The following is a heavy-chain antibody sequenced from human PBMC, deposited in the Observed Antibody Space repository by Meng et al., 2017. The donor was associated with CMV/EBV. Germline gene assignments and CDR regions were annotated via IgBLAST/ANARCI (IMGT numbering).Heavy chain of an antibody. D-gene: IGHD3-9*01. Sequence: LSLTCAASGFTFSSSEMNWVRQAPGKGLEWVSYISSSGSTIYYADSVKGRFTISRDNAKNSLYLQMNSLRAEDTAVYYCATLVILDAFDIWGQGTMVTVSS. V-gene: IGHV3-48*03. CDR2: ISSSGSTI. J-gene: IGHJ3*02. CDR1: GFTFSSSE. CDR3: ATLVILDAFDI.